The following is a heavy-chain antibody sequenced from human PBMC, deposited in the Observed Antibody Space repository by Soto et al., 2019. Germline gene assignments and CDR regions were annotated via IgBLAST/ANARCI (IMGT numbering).Heavy chain of an antibody. J-gene: IGHJ4*02. CDR1: GGSISSNY. CDR3: ARYSREAVAGYTLDN. CDR2: VYNSGST. Sequence: XGTLSLTFTFSGGSISSNYWTGIRQPPGKGLEWIGYVYNSGSTNYNPSLKSRVTISEDTSKSQFSLKVNSMTAADTAVYYCARYSREAVAGYTLDNWGQGILVTVSS. V-gene: IGHV4-59*01. D-gene: IGHD6-13*01.